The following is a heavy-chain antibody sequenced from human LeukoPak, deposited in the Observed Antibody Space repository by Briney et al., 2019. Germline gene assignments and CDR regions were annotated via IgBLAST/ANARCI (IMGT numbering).Heavy chain of an antibody. V-gene: IGHV3-30*18. J-gene: IGHJ5*02. CDR1: GFTFSSYV. CDR3: AKTQGDYYYDSSGYYDWFDP. Sequence: PGRSLRLSCAASGFTFSSYVMHWVRQAPGKGLEWVAIISYDGSNKYYGDSVKGRFTISRDNSKNTLYLQMNSLRAEDTAVYYCAKTQGDYYYDSSGYYDWFDPWGQGTLVTVSS. CDR2: ISYDGSNK. D-gene: IGHD3-22*01.